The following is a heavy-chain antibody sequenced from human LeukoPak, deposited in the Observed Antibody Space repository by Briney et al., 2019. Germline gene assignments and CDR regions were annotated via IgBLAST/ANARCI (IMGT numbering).Heavy chain of an antibody. CDR3: ARDSTFGELPH. Sequence: EASVKVSCKASGYTFTGYYMYWVRQAPGQGLEWTGWINPNSDGTNYAQKFQGRVTMTTDTSISTAYMELSRLTSDDTAVYYCARDSTFGELPHWGQGTLVTVSS. CDR2: INPNSDGT. V-gene: IGHV1-2*02. D-gene: IGHD3-10*01. J-gene: IGHJ4*02. CDR1: GYTFTGYY.